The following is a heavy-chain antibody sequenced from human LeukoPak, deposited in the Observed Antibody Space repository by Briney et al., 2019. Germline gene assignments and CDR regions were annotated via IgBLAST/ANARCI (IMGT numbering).Heavy chain of an antibody. J-gene: IGHJ4*02. V-gene: IGHV3-30*18. CDR2: ISYDGSNK. CDR3: AKGGSGWYGLWLDY. CDR1: GFTSSSYA. Sequence: GGSLRLSCAASGFTSSSYAMSWVRQAPGKGLEWVAVISYDGSNKYYADSVKGRFTISRDNSKNTLYLQMNSLRAEDTAVYYCAKGGSGWYGLWLDYWGQGTLVTVSS. D-gene: IGHD6-19*01.